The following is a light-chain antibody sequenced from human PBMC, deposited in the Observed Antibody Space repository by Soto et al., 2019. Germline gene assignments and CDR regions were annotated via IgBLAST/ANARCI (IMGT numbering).Light chain of an antibody. CDR1: QSIRSW. J-gene: IGKJ1*01. CDR3: QQYNSYSRT. V-gene: IGKV1-5*01. Sequence: DIQMTQSPSTLSASVGDRVTITCRASQSIRSWLAWYQQKPGKAPNLLIYDASSLESGVPSRFSGSGSGTECTLTISSLQSDDFATYSCQQYNSYSRTFGQGTKVEIK. CDR2: DAS.